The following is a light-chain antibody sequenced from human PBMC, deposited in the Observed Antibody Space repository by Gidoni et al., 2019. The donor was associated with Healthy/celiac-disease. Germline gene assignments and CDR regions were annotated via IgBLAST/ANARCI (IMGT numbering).Light chain of an antibody. Sequence: DIVMTLSPDSLAVYLGESATLNCKFSQSAIYSSNNKNYLAWYQQKPGQPPKLLIYEASTRESGVPDRFSGSGSGTDFTLTISSLQAEDVAVYYCQQYDNTPLTFGGGTRVEIK. CDR1: QSAIYSSNNKNY. CDR2: EAS. CDR3: QQYDNTPLT. V-gene: IGKV4-1*01. J-gene: IGKJ4*01.